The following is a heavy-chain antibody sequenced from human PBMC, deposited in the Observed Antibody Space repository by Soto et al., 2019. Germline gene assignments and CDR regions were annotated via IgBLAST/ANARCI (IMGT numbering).Heavy chain of an antibody. V-gene: IGHV3-21*01. J-gene: IGHJ4*02. Sequence: GGSLRLSCAASGFSFSSYTMDWVRQAPGKGPQWVSSISITGSYIYYADSVKGRFAISRDNAQNSLYLHMNSLRAEDTAVYYCARGAIRGYSYGHSDYWGQGTLVTVSS. D-gene: IGHD5-18*01. CDR3: ARGAIRGYSYGHSDY. CDR2: ISITGSYI. CDR1: GFSFSSYT.